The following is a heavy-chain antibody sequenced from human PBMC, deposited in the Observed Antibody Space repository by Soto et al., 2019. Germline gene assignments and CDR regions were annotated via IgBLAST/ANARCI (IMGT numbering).Heavy chain of an antibody. CDR1: GFSLSTSGVG. CDR3: APWDYDILTGLDFQH. J-gene: IGHJ1*01. D-gene: IGHD3-9*01. V-gene: IGHV2-5*02. Sequence: QITLKESGPTLVKPTQTLTLTCTFSGFSLSTSGVGVGWIRQPPGKALEWLALIYWDDDKRYSPSLKSRLTIXXDXSXXQVVLTMTNMDPVDTATYYCAPWDYDILTGLDFQHWGQGTLVTVSS. CDR2: IYWDDDK.